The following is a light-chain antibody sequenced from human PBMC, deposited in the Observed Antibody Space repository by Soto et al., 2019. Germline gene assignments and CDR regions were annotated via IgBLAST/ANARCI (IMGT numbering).Light chain of an antibody. CDR2: SNN. J-gene: IGLJ2*01. CDR1: SSNIGSNT. Sequence: QSVLTQPPSASGTPGQRVTISCSGSSSNIGSNTVNWYQQLPGTAPKLLIYSNNQRPSGVSDRFSGSKSGTSASLAIRGLKSEDEADYYCAAWDDSLVFGGGTKLTVL. V-gene: IGLV1-44*01. CDR3: AAWDDSLV.